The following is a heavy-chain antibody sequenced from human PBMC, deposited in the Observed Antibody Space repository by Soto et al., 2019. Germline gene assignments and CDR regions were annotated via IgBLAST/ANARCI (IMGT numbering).Heavy chain of an antibody. CDR2: IWYDGSDN. V-gene: IGHV3-33*01. CDR1: GFTFSSYG. J-gene: IGHJ4*02. Sequence: GGSLRLSCAASGFTFSSYGMHWVRQAPGKGLEWVAVIWYDGSDNYYAEYVKGRFTISRDNSKNTLYLQMNSLRAEDTAVYYCTTDQGLYWGQGTLVTV. CDR3: TTDQGLY.